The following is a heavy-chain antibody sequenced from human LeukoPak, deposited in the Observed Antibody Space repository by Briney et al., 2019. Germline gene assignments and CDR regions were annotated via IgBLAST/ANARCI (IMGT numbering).Heavy chain of an antibody. Sequence: SETLSLTCSVSGGAIISYYWSWLRQPAGKGPEWIGRIYPTGNTDYNPSPKTRVTMSTHLSKKQFSLRLRSVTAADTAVYYCARLKFYDSTGYSPGYYMDVWGKGTAVTVSS. V-gene: IGHV4-4*07. J-gene: IGHJ6*03. D-gene: IGHD3-22*01. CDR3: ARLKFYDSTGYSPGYYMDV. CDR2: IYPTGNT. CDR1: GGAIISYY.